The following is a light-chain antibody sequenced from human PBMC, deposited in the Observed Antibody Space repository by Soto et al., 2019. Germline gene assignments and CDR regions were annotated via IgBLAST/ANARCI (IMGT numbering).Light chain of an antibody. J-gene: IGKJ5*01. CDR3: QQCGSSPIT. CDR1: QSVSSNH. V-gene: IGKV3-20*01. Sequence: DIVLTQSPGTLSLSPGERATLSCRASQSVSSNHLAWYQQKPGQAPRLLIYGGSSRATGIPVRFSGSGSETDFTLTISRLEPEDFAVYYCQQCGSSPITFGQGTRLEI. CDR2: GGS.